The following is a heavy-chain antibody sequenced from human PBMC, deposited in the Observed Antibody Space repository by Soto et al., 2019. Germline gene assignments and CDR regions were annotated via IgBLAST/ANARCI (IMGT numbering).Heavy chain of an antibody. D-gene: IGHD3-10*01. V-gene: IGHV1-46*01. CDR1: GYTFTSYY. CDR3: ARVYQIYYGSGSYPSFDP. Sequence: ASVKVSCKASGYTFTSYYMHWVRQATGQGLEWMGIINPSGGSTSYAQKFQGRVTMTRDTSTSTVYMELSSLRSEDTAVYYYARVYQIYYGSGSYPSFDPWGQGTLVTVSS. CDR2: INPSGGST. J-gene: IGHJ5*02.